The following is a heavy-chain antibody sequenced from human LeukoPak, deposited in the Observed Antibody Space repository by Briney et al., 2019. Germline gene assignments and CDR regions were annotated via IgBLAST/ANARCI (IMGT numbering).Heavy chain of an antibody. J-gene: IGHJ3*02. V-gene: IGHV3-23*01. CDR2: ISGSGGNT. CDR1: GFTFSSYA. Sequence: PGGSLRLSCAASGFTFSSYAMSWVRQAPGKGLEWVSAISGSGGNTYYADSVKGRFTISRDNSKNTLYLQMNSLRAEDTAEYYCAKEYYYDSSGGAFDIWGQGTIVTVSS. CDR3: AKEYYYDSSGGAFDI. D-gene: IGHD3-22*01.